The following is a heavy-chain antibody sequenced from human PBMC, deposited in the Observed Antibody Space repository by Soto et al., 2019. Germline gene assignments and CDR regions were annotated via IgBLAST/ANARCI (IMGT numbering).Heavy chain of an antibody. J-gene: IGHJ6*02. Sequence: ASVKVSCKASGYTFTSYDMNWVRQATGQGLEWMGWMNPNSGNTGYAQKFQGRVTMTRNTSISTAYMELSSLRSEDTAVYYCARVSTAMVLYYYYYDGMDVWGQGTTVTV. CDR3: ARVSTAMVLYYYYYDGMDV. CDR2: MNPNSGNT. V-gene: IGHV1-8*02. CDR1: GYTFTSYD. D-gene: IGHD5-18*01.